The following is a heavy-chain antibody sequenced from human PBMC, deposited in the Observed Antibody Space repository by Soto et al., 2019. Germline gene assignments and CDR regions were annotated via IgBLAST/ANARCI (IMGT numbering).Heavy chain of an antibody. CDR2: IYRTGST. D-gene: IGHD2-2*01. Sequence: SETLSLTCAVSGVSISSDGYSWSWIRQPPGKGLEWIGYIYRTGSTYYNPALKSRVTISVDRSKNQFSLKLSSVTAADTAVYYCARGGGSRTSQSMDVWGQGTPVTVSS. V-gene: IGHV4-30-2*01. J-gene: IGHJ6*02. CDR3: ARGGGSRTSQSMDV. CDR1: GVSISSDGYS.